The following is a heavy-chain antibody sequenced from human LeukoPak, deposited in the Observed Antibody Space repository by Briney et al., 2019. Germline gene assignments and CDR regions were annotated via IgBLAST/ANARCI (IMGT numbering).Heavy chain of an antibody. CDR2: ISGTGGRT. Sequence: PGGSLRLSCAASGFTFSSYAMGWVRQAPGKGLEWVSAISGTGGRTYYADSVKGRFTISRDNSKNTLYLQMNSLRAEDTAVYYCAKNRGPKYYFDYWGQGTLVTVSS. J-gene: IGHJ4*02. V-gene: IGHV3-23*01. CDR1: GFTFSSYA. CDR3: AKNRGPKYYFDY. D-gene: IGHD2/OR15-2a*01.